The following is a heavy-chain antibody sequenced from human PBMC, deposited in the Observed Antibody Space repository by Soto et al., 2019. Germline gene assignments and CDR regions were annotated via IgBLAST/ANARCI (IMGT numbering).Heavy chain of an antibody. CDR2: IIPIFGTA. V-gene: IGHV1-69*13. D-gene: IGHD3-3*01. CDR3: ASALGLRFLEWKKYYYYYGMDV. CDR1: GGTFSSYA. Sequence: ASVKVSCKASGGTFSSYAISWVRQAPGQGLERMGGIIPIFGTANYAQKFQGRVTITADESTSTAYMELSSLRSEDTAVYYCASALGLRFLEWKKYYYYYGMDVWGQGTTVTVSS. J-gene: IGHJ6*02.